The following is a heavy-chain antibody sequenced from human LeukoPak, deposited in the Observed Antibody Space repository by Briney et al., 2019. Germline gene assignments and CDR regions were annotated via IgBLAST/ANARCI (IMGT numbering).Heavy chain of an antibody. CDR3: AVSSVRGVMFDP. CDR1: GFTFTSSA. J-gene: IGHJ5*02. V-gene: IGHV1-58*01. D-gene: IGHD3-10*02. CDR2: IVVGSGNT. Sequence: ASVKVSCKASGFTFTSSAVQWVRQARGQRLEWIGWIVVGSGNTNYAQKFQERVTITRDMSTSTAYMELSSLRSEDTAVYYCAVSSVRGVMFDPWGQGTLVTVSS.